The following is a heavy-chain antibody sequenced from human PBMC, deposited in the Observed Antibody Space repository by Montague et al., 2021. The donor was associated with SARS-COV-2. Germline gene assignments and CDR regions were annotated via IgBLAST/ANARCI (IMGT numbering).Heavy chain of an antibody. D-gene: IGHD3-10*01. V-gene: IGHV4-34*01. CDR2: ITHSGST. Sequence: SETLSLTCAVSGESFSGYDCSWSCQPPGQGLEWMGGITHSGSTNYNPSLKSRVTITVYTSKNQFSLKLSSVTAADAAVYYCARGRRLLLWFGEVFRWWDYYGLDVWGQGTTVTVSS. J-gene: IGHJ6*02. CDR1: GESFSGYD. CDR3: ARGRRLLLWFGEVFRWWDYYGLDV.